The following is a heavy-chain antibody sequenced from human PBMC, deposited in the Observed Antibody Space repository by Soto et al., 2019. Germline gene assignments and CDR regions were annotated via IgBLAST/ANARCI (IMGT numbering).Heavy chain of an antibody. Sequence: GASVKVSCTASGDTFTVYYMHWVRQAPGQGLEWMGWINPNSGGTNYAQKFQGWVTMTRDTSISTAYMELSRLRSDDTAVYYCARGDCSGGSCYSYYFDYWGQGTLVTVSS. J-gene: IGHJ4*02. CDR3: ARGDCSGGSCYSYYFDY. CDR2: INPNSGGT. CDR1: GDTFTVYY. D-gene: IGHD2-15*01. V-gene: IGHV1-2*04.